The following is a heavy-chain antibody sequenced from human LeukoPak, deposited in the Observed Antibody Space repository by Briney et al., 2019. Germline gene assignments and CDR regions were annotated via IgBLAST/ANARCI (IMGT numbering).Heavy chain of an antibody. V-gene: IGHV4-34*01. CDR1: GGSFSGYY. CDR3: ARGRYSGYGHDY. D-gene: IGHD5-12*01. J-gene: IGHJ4*02. CDR2: INHSGST. Sequence: PSDPLSLTCAVYGGSFSGYYWSCIRQPPGKGLEWIGEINHSGSTNYNPSLKRRVTISEDTSKNRFSPKMGSATAADTAVYYCARGRYSGYGHDYWGQGTLVTVSS.